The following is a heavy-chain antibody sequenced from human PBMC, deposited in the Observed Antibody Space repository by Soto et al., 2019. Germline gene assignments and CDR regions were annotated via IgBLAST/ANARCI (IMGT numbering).Heavy chain of an antibody. Sequence: QVQLVESGGGLVKPGGSLRLSCAASGFTFSDYYMSWIRQAPGKWLEWVSYISSSSSYTNYADSVKGRFTISRDNAKNSLYLQMNSLRAEDTAVYYCARGPLYYYDSSGYYRGYNWFDPWGQGTLVTVSS. V-gene: IGHV3-11*06. D-gene: IGHD3-22*01. CDR1: GFTFSDYY. CDR3: ARGPLYYYDSSGYYRGYNWFDP. CDR2: ISSSSSYT. J-gene: IGHJ5*02.